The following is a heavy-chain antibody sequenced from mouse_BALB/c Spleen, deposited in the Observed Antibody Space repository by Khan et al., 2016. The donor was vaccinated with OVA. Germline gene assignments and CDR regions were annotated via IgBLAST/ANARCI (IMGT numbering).Heavy chain of an antibody. D-gene: IGHD2-4*01. CDR2: IWSAGST. CDR3: ARSGYDYGRGAWFAY. V-gene: IGHV2-2*02. J-gene: IGHJ3*01. Sequence: QVQLKQSGPGLVQPSQSLSITCTVSGFSLTNYSVHWVRQSPGKGLEWLGVIWSAGSTDYNAAFISRLSISKDNFRSQVFFKMNSLQPNDTALYYCARSGYDYGRGAWFAYWGQGTLVTVSA. CDR1: GFSLTNYS.